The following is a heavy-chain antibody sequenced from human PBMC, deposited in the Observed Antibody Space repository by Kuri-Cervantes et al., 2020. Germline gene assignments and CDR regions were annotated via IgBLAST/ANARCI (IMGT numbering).Heavy chain of an antibody. J-gene: IGHJ3*02. CDR1: GLTFSSYA. CDR2: ISGSGGST. Sequence: GESLKISCAASGLTFSSYAMSWVRQAPGKGLEWVSAISGSGGSTYYADSVKGRFTISRDNAKNSLFLHMNSLRAEDTAVYYCAREGTSGWSGMDAFDIWGQGTMVTVSS. D-gene: IGHD6-19*01. CDR3: AREGTSGWSGMDAFDI. V-gene: IGHV3-23*01.